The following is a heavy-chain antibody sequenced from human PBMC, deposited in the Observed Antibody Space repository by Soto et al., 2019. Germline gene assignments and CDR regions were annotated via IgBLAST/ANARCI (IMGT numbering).Heavy chain of an antibody. D-gene: IGHD3-22*01. V-gene: IGHV1-3*01. Sequence: GASVKVSCKASGYTFTSYAMHWVRQAPGQRLEWMGWINAGNGNTKYSQKFQGRVTITRDTSASTAYMELSSLRSEDTAVYYCATGDYYDSSGYYGYFQHWGQGTLVTVSS. CDR1: GYTFTSYA. CDR2: INAGNGNT. J-gene: IGHJ1*01. CDR3: ATGDYYDSSGYYGYFQH.